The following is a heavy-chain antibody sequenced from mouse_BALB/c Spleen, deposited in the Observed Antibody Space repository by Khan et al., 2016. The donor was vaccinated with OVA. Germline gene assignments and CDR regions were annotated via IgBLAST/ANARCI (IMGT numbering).Heavy chain of an antibody. CDR1: GFSLTSHG. Sequence: QVQLKESGPGLVAPSQSLSITCTVSGFSLTSHGVHWVRQPPGKGLEWLGVIWAGGSTNYNSALMSRLSISKDSSKGQVFLKMNSLQTDDTAMYYCARNREPDYFDYWGQGTTLTVSS. V-gene: IGHV2-9*02. CDR3: ARNREPDYFDY. J-gene: IGHJ2*01. CDR2: IWAGGST.